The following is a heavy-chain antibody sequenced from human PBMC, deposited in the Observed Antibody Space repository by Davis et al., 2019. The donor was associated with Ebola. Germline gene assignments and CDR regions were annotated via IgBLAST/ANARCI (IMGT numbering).Heavy chain of an antibody. CDR2: ISGSGGST. CDR3: AKDLRGIAVAGTDAFDI. J-gene: IGHJ3*02. CDR1: GFTFSSYA. Sequence: ESLKISCAASGFTFSSYAMSCVRQAPGKGLEWVSAISGSGGSTYYADSVKGRFTISRDNSKNTLYLQMNSLRAEDTAVYYCAKDLRGIAVAGTDAFDIWGQGTMVTVSS. V-gene: IGHV3-23*01. D-gene: IGHD6-19*01.